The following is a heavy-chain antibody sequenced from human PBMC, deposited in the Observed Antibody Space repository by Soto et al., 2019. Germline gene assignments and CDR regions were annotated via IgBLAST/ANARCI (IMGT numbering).Heavy chain of an antibody. CDR3: AREGGPSIFGVAPASNFDY. CDR2: IWYDESNK. V-gene: IGHV3-33*01. D-gene: IGHD3-3*01. J-gene: IGHJ4*02. CDR1: GFTFSSYG. Sequence: QVQLVESGGGVVQPGRSLRLSCAASGFTFSSYGMHWVRQAPGKGLEWVAVIWYDESNKYYADSVKGRFTISRDNSKNTLYLQMNSLRAEDTAVYYCAREGGPSIFGVAPASNFDYWGQGTLVTVSS.